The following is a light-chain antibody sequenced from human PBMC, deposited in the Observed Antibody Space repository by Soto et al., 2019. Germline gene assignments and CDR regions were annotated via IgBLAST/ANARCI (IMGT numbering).Light chain of an antibody. J-gene: IGKJ1*01. V-gene: IGKV1-5*03. Sequence: DIQMTQSPSTLSGSVGDRVSITCLASQTISSWLAWYQQKPGKAPKLLIYKASTLKSGVPSRFSGSGSGTELTLTISSLQPDDFATYYCQHYNSYSEEFCKGTKV. CDR1: QTISSW. CDR3: QHYNSYSEE. CDR2: KAS.